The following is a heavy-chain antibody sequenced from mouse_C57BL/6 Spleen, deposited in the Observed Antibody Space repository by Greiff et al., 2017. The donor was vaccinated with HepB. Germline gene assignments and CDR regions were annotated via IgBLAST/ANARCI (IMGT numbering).Heavy chain of an antibody. D-gene: IGHD1-1*01. J-gene: IGHJ1*03. CDR1: GYTFTSYW. Sequence: QVQLQQPGAELVRPGSSVKLSCKASGYTFTSYWMHWVKQRPIQGLEWIGNIDPSDSETHYNQKFKDKATLTVDKSSSTAYMQLSSLTSEDSAVYYCARSDYGSSYFDVWGTGTTVTVSS. CDR2: IDPSDSET. CDR3: ARSDYGSSYFDV. V-gene: IGHV1-52*01.